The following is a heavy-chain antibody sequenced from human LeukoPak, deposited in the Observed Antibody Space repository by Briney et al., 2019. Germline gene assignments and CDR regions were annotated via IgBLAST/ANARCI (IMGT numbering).Heavy chain of an antibody. Sequence: PGGSLRLSCAASGFTFSTYSMNWVRQAPGKGLEWVSYISNSSSTIYYADSVKGRFTISRDSAKNSLYLQMDSLRAEDTAVYYCARALGQEYWGQGTLVTVSS. CDR3: ARALGQEY. CDR2: ISNSSSTI. V-gene: IGHV3-48*01. CDR1: GFTFSTYS. J-gene: IGHJ4*02.